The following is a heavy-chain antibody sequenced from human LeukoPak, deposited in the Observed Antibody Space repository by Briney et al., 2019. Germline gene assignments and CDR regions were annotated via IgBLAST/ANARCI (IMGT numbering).Heavy chain of an antibody. CDR1: GYTFTSYY. J-gene: IGHJ5*02. D-gene: IGHD6-13*01. CDR2: INPSGGST. Sequence: ASVKVSCTASGYTFTSYYMHWVRQAPGQGLEWMGIINPSGGSTSYAQKFQGRVTMTRDMSTSTDYMELSSLRSEDTAVYYCARGRPTTSIAAAGVNWFDPWGQGTLVTVSS. V-gene: IGHV1-46*01. CDR3: ARGRPTTSIAAAGVNWFDP.